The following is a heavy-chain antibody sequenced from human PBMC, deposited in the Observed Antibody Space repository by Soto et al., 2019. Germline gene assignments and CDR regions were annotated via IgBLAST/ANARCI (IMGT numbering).Heavy chain of an antibody. D-gene: IGHD4-17*01. V-gene: IGHV5-51*01. J-gene: IGHJ6*02. CDR3: TLYYGDSYYYYNGMDF. CDR2: IHPADSDT. CDR1: GFRFSTFT. Sequence: GESMKIPCEGSGFRFSTFTGGWVGPNPGKGLEWMGIIHPADSDTRYSPSFQGQVTISADKSISTAYLQWSSLKASDTAMYYCTLYYGDSYYYYNGMDFWGQGTTVTVSS.